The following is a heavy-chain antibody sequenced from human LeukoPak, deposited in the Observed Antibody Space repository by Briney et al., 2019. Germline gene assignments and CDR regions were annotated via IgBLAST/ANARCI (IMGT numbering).Heavy chain of an antibody. V-gene: IGHV4-59*02. CDR1: GDSVTGYY. CDR2: IYKIGTI. J-gene: IGHJ4*02. CDR3: VIGVGWQPDY. Sequence: SETPSLTCTVFGDSVTGYYLNWVRQPPGKGLEWIGHIYKIGTINYNPSLKSRLTISADTSKNQFSLKLRSVTAADTAVYYCVIGVGWQPDYWGQGALVTVSS. D-gene: IGHD2-15*01.